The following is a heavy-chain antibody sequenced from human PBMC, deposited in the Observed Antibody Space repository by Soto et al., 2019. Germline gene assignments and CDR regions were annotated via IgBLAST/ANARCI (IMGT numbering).Heavy chain of an antibody. J-gene: IGHJ4*02. D-gene: IGHD6-19*01. CDR3: AKGGMVRKVAGTGYLAY. V-gene: IGHV3-9*01. CDR2: ISWNSGSI. Sequence: EVQLVESGGGLVQPGRSLRLSCAASGFTFDDYAMHWVRQAPGKGLEWVSGISWNSGSIDYADSVKGRFTISRDNAKNSLYLQMNSLRAEDTALYYCAKGGMVRKVAGTGYLAYWGQGTLVTVSS. CDR1: GFTFDDYA.